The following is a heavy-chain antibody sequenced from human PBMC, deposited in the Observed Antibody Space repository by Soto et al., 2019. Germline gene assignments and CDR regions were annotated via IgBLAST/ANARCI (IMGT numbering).Heavy chain of an antibody. D-gene: IGHD1-26*01. Sequence: GSLRLSCAASGFTFNNYAMNWVRQAPGKGLEWVSAISGSGDKTYYADSVKGRFTISRDNSKNTLYLQMNGLRAEDTAVYYCAKKGSPSGDHTNWYFDLWGRGALVTVSS. V-gene: IGHV3-23*01. CDR3: AKKGSPSGDHTNWYFDL. J-gene: IGHJ2*01. CDR2: ISGSGDKT. CDR1: GFTFNNYA.